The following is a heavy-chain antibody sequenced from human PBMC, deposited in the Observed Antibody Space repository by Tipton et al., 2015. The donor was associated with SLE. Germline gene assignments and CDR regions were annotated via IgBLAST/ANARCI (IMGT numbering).Heavy chain of an antibody. V-gene: IGHV4-31*03. CDR2: IYYSGST. CDR1: GVSITRSDYS. Sequence: TLSLTCTVSGVSITRSDYSWSWIRQHPGKGLEWIGYIYYSGSTYYNPSLESRVTISTDTSKNQFSLKLKSVTDADTAVYYCAREKDYYYYMDVWGKGTTVTVSS. CDR3: AREKDYYYYMDV. J-gene: IGHJ6*03.